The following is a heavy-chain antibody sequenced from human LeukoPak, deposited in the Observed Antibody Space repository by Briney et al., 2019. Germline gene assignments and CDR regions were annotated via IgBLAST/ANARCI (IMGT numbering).Heavy chain of an antibody. D-gene: IGHD6-13*01. CDR3: GRGTVAAGTDY. J-gene: IGHJ4*02. CDR1: GYTFTSYY. Sequence: ASVKVSFKASGYTFTSYYMHWVRQAPGQGLEWMGIIHTSGGSTSYAQKFQGRVTMTRDTSTSTVYMELSSLRSEDTAVYYCGRGTVAAGTDYWGQGTLVTVSS. V-gene: IGHV1-46*01. CDR2: IHTSGGST.